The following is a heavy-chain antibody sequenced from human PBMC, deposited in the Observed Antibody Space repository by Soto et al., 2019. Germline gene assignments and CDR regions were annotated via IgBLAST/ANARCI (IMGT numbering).Heavy chain of an antibody. CDR1: GYTFTSYY. Sequence: QGQLVQSGAEVKKPGASVKVSCKASGYTFTSYYMHWVRQAPGQGLEWMGIINPSGGSTSYAQKFQGRVTMTRDTSTSTVYMELSSLRSDDTAVYYCARSSGEDYYDSSGYPDYWGQGTLVTVSS. V-gene: IGHV1-46*01. J-gene: IGHJ4*02. D-gene: IGHD3-22*01. CDR2: INPSGGST. CDR3: ARSSGEDYYDSSGYPDY.